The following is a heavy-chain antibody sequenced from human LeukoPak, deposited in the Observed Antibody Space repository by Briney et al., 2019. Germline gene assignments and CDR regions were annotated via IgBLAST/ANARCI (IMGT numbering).Heavy chain of an antibody. CDR1: GFTFSTYS. D-gene: IGHD3-22*01. Sequence: PGGSLRLSCAASGFTFSTYSGNWIRQAPGKGLEWVSSISDDSNYIFYADSVKGRFTISRDNAKNSLYLQMNSLRAEDTAIYYCARGPLYYDSSPFDYWGQGTLVTVSS. CDR2: ISDDSNYI. CDR3: ARGPLYYDSSPFDY. J-gene: IGHJ4*02. V-gene: IGHV3-21*01.